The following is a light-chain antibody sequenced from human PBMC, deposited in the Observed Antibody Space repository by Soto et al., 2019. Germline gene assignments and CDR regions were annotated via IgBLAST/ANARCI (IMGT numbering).Light chain of an antibody. J-gene: IGLJ1*01. CDR2: GHT. CDR1: SSNIGAGSD. V-gene: IGLV1-40*01. Sequence: QSVLTQPPSVSGAPGQRVTISCTGGSSNIGAGSDVHWYQQFPGVAPKLLIFGHTNRPSGVPDRFSGSKSGTSASLAITGLQAEDEADYYCQSFDNRLSAYVFGTGTK. CDR3: QSFDNRLSAYV.